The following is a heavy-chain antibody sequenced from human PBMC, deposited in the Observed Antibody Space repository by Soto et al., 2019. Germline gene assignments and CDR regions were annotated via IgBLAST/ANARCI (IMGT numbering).Heavy chain of an antibody. CDR3: ARAREYYYDSSGYYPLGYYGMDV. D-gene: IGHD3-22*01. CDR1: GFTFSDYY. V-gene: IGHV3-11*01. Sequence: PGGSLRLSCAASGFTFSDYYMSWIRQAPGKGLEWVSYISSSGSTIYYADSVKGRFTISRDNAKNSLYLQMNSLRAEDTAVYYCARAREYYYDSSGYYPLGYYGMDVWGQGTTVTVS. J-gene: IGHJ6*02. CDR2: ISSSGSTI.